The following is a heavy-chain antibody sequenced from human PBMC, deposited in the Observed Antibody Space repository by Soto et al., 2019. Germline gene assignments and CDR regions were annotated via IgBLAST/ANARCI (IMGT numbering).Heavy chain of an antibody. J-gene: IGHJ4*02. V-gene: IGHV4-59*01. Sequence: PSETLSLTCSVPGGAMTNYYWSWIRQPPGKGLEWIGYVYHTGSTSKNPSLKSRVTLSMDTSKNQLSLNLTSVTAADTATYYCARSVNRGYSYGYGHWGQGTLVTVSS. CDR1: GGAMTNYY. CDR2: VYHTGST. CDR3: ARSVNRGYSYGYGH. D-gene: IGHD5-18*01.